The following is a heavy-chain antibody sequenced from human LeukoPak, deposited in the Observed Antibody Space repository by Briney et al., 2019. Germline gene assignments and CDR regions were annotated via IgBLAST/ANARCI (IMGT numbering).Heavy chain of an antibody. V-gene: IGHV1-69*01. Sequence: SVKVSCKASGGTFSSYAISWVRQAPGQGLEWMGGIIPIFGTANYAQKFQGRVTITADETTSTAYMELSSLRSEDTAVYYCARSTLRFGIVVVPAAMDVWGQGTTVTVSS. CDR2: IIPIFGTA. CDR3: ARSTLRFGIVVVPAAMDV. D-gene: IGHD2-2*01. CDR1: GGTFSSYA. J-gene: IGHJ6*02.